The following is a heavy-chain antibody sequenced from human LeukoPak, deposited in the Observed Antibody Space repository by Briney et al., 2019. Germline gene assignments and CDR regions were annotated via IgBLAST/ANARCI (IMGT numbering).Heavy chain of an antibody. CDR3: AREKYGGNEEDLYYFGY. D-gene: IGHD4-23*01. J-gene: IGHJ4*02. CDR2: ISSSGSTI. V-gene: IGHV3-11*04. CDR1: GFTFSDYY. Sequence: PGGSLRLSCAASGFTFSDYYMSWIRQAPGKGLEWVSYISSSGSTIYYADSVKGRFTISRDNSKNTLYLQMNSLRAEDTAVYYCAREKYGGNEEDLYYFGYWGQGTLVTVSS.